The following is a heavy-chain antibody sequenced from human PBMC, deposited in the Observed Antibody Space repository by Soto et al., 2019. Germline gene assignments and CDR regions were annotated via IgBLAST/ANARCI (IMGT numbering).Heavy chain of an antibody. CDR2: INHSGST. V-gene: IGHV4-34*01. CDR1: GRSFSRYY. Sequence: SETLSLTCAVYGRSFSRYYWSWIRQPPGKGLEWIGEINHSGSTNYNPSLKSRVTISVDTSKNQFSLKLSSVTAADTAVYYCARRGTMVRGVIDYWGQGTLVTVSS. D-gene: IGHD3-10*01. J-gene: IGHJ4*02. CDR3: ARRGTMVRGVIDY.